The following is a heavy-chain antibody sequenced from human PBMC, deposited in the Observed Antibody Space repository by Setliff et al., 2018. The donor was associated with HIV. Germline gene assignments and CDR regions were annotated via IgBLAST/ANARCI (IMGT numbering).Heavy chain of an antibody. CDR2: INWNGGRI. J-gene: IGHJ6*03. CDR1: GFTFDDYG. CDR3: ARAGYHDSSGYLGPDYYYMDV. D-gene: IGHD3-22*01. V-gene: IGHV3-20*04. Sequence: GGSLRLSCAASGFTFDDYGMSWVRQAPGKGLEWVSGINWNGGRIGYADSVKGRLTISRDNAKNSLYLQMNSLRAEDTALYYCARAGYHDSSGYLGPDYYYMDVWGKGTTVTVSS.